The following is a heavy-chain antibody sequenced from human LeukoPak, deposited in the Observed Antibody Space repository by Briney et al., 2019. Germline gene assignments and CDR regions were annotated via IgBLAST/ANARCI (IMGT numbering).Heavy chain of an antibody. Sequence: AGGSLRLSCAASGFTFSSYSMNWVRQAPGKGLGWVAYISSSESHIYNADSVKGRFTISRDNAKNSLNLQMDSLRAEDTAVYYCARTNGASGSYYKSDYWGQGTLVTVSS. D-gene: IGHD3-10*01. CDR1: GFTFSSYS. CDR3: ARTNGASGSYYKSDY. V-gene: IGHV3-21*01. J-gene: IGHJ4*02. CDR2: ISSSESHI.